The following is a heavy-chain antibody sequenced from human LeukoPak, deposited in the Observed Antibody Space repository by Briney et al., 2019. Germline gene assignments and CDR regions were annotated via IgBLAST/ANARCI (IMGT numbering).Heavy chain of an antibody. CDR3: ARDNYYDSSGYLDY. Sequence: GRSLRLFCTASGFTFSSYAMHWVRQAPGKGLEWVAVISYDGSNKYYADSVKGRFTISRDTSKNTLYLQMNSLRAEDTAVYYCARDNYYDSSGYLDYWGQGTLVTVSS. J-gene: IGHJ4*02. CDR1: GFTFSSYA. V-gene: IGHV3-30-3*01. D-gene: IGHD3-22*01. CDR2: ISYDGSNK.